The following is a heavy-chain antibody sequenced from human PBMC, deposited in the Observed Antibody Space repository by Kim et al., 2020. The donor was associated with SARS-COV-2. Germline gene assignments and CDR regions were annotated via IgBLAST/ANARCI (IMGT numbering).Heavy chain of an antibody. V-gene: IGHV3-23*03. CDR1: GFTFSNFA. J-gene: IGHJ2*01. Sequence: GGSLRLSCTASGFTFSNFALSWVRQAPGKGLEWVSVIYSGGYTTYYGDPVKGRFTVSRDDSKNTVYLQMNNLRVEDTAIYFCAKESSYYYATTVDWYLDLWGRGTLVTVYS. CDR2: IYSGGYTT. D-gene: IGHD3-10*01. CDR3: AKESSYYYATTVDWYLDL.